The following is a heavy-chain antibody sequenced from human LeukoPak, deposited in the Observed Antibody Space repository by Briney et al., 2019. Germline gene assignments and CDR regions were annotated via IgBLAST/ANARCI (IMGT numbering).Heavy chain of an antibody. CDR3: ARDHYYDSSGYPTKDY. Sequence: SETLSLTCTVSGGSISSGGYYWSWIRQHPGKGLEWIGYIYYSGSTYYNPSLKSRVTISVDTSKNQFSLKLSSVTAADTAVYYCARDHYYDSSGYPTKDYWGQGTLVTVSS. CDR2: IYYSGST. D-gene: IGHD3-22*01. V-gene: IGHV4-31*03. J-gene: IGHJ4*02. CDR1: GGSISSGGYY.